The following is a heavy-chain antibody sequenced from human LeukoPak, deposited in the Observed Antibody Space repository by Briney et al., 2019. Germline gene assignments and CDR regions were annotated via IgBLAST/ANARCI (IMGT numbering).Heavy chain of an antibody. J-gene: IGHJ3*02. V-gene: IGHV1-8*01. CDR3: ARCDRSFDAFDI. Sequence: ASVKVSCKASGYTFTSYDINWVRQATGQGLEWMGWMNPNSGNTGYAQKFQGRVTMTRNTSISTAYMELSSLRSEDTAVYYCARCDRSFDAFDIWGQGTMVTVSS. CDR2: MNPNSGNT. CDR1: GYTFTSYD. D-gene: IGHD3-22*01.